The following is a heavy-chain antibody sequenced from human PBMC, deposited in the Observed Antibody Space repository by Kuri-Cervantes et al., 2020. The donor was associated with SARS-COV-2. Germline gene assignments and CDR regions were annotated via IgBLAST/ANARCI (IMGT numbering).Heavy chain of an antibody. Sequence: GGSLRLSCAASGFTFSSYAMHWVRQAPGKGLEYVSAISSNGGSTYYANSVKGRFTISRDNSKNTLYLQMGSLRGDDTATYYCAKDKVGLYYGVDVWGHGTTVTGSS. CDR1: GFTFSSYA. J-gene: IGHJ6*02. CDR3: AKDKVGLYYGVDV. CDR2: ISSNGGST. V-gene: IGHV3-64*01.